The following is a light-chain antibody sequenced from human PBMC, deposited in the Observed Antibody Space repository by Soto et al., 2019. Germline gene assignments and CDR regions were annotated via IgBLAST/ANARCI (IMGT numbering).Light chain of an antibody. CDR2: AAS. J-gene: IGKJ5*01. CDR1: QGISSY. CDR3: QQYYSYPI. Sequence: IQLTQSPSSLSASVGDRVTITCRASQGISSYLAWYQQKPGKAPKLLIYAASTLQSGVPSRFSGSGSGTDFTLTISCLQSEDFATYYCQQYYSYPIFGQGTRLEIK. V-gene: IGKV1-9*01.